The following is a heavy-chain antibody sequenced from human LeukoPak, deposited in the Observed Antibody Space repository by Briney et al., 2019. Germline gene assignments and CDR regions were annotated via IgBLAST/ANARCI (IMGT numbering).Heavy chain of an antibody. J-gene: IGHJ1*01. Sequence: SETLSLTCTVSGGSMSGYFWSWIRQPSGKGLEWMGYIYYSGSTNYNPSLKSRVTISVDTSKNQFSLKLSSVTAADTAVYYCARSITSSWYGDFQHWGQGTLVTVSS. D-gene: IGHD6-13*01. CDR3: ARSITSSWYGDFQH. CDR1: GGSMSGYF. V-gene: IGHV4-59*01. CDR2: IYYSGST.